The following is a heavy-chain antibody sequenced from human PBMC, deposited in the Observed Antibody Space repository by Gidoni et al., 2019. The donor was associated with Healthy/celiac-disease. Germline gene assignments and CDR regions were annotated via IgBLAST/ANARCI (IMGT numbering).Heavy chain of an antibody. V-gene: IGHV2-70*04. Sequence: QVTLKESGPALVKPTQTLTLTCTFSGFSLSTSGLRVSWIRQPPGKALEWLARIDWDDDKFYSTSLKTRLTISKDTSKNQVVLTMTNMDPVDTATYYCARIRRGSYFDYWGQGTLVTVSS. CDR2: IDWDDDK. D-gene: IGHD1-26*01. J-gene: IGHJ4*02. CDR3: ARIRRGSYFDY. CDR1: GFSLSTSGLR.